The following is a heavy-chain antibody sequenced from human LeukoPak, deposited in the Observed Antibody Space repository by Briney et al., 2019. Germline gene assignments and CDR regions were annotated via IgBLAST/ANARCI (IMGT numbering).Heavy chain of an antibody. CDR3: ARGRLTVVVVVAATPVVWFDP. CDR1: GFIFIGYN. CDR2: INPNSGGT. V-gene: IGHV1-2*02. D-gene: IGHD2-15*01. J-gene: IGHJ5*02. Sequence: ASVKVSCKTSGFIFIGYNIHCVREAPGQGLEWMGWINPNSGGTYYTQHFQGRVGMTLDTSISTAYMELSRLRSDDTAVYYCARGRLTVVVVVAATPVVWFDPWGQGTLVTVSS.